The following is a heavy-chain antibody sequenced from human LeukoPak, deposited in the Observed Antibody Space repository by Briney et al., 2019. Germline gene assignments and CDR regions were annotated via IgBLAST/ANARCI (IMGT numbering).Heavy chain of an antibody. D-gene: IGHD3-3*01. CDR2: ISGSGGST. CDR3: VKRLRFLEWLYAFDI. V-gene: IGHV3-23*01. CDR1: GFTFSSYA. J-gene: IGHJ3*02. Sequence: PGGSLRLSCAASGFTFSSYAMSWVRQAPGKGLEWVSAISGSGGSTYYADSVKGRFTISRDNSKNTLYLQMNSLRAEDTAVYYCVKRLRFLEWLYAFDIWGQGTMVTVSS.